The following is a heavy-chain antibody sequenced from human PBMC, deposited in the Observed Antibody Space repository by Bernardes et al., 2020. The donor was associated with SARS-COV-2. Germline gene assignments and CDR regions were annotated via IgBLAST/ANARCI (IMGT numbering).Heavy chain of an antibody. CDR1: GGSFSGYY. V-gene: IGHV4-34*01. Sequence: SETLSLTCAVYGGSFSGYYWSWIRQPPGKGLEWIGEINHSGSANYNPSLKSRVTISVDTSKNQFSLKLSSVTAADTAVYYCSGITSIYSFNIWGQGTMVTVSS. D-gene: IGHD1-26*01. CDR3: SGITSIYSFNI. J-gene: IGHJ3*02. CDR2: INHSGSA.